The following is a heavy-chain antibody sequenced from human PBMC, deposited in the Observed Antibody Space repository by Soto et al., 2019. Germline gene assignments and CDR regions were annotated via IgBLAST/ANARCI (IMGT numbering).Heavy chain of an antibody. CDR2: IYHSGST. V-gene: IGHV4-4*02. D-gene: IGHD3-22*01. Sequence: QVQLQESGPGLVKPSGTLSLTCAVSGGSISSSNWWSWVRQPPGKGLEGIGEIYHSGSTNSNPSLKSRVTISGDKSKNQFSLKVISVTAADTAVYYCARDYYDSSGAFDPWGQGTLVTVSS. J-gene: IGHJ5*02. CDR3: ARDYYDSSGAFDP. CDR1: GGSISSSNW.